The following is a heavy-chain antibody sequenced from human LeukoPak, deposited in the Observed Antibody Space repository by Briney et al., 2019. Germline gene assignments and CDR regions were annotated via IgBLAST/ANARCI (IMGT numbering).Heavy chain of an antibody. CDR1: GFTVSSNY. D-gene: IGHD3-3*01. J-gene: IGHJ4*02. CDR2: IYSGGST. CDR3: ARVSTIFGEGQGDY. V-gene: IGHV3-53*01. Sequence: GGSLRLSCAASGFTVSSNYMSWVRQAPGKGLEWVSVIYSGGSTYYADSVKGRFTISRDNSKNTLYLQMNSLRAEDTAVYYCARVSTIFGEGQGDYWGQGTLVTVSS.